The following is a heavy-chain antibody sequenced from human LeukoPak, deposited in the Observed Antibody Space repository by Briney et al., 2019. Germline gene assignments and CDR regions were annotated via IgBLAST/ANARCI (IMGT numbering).Heavy chain of an antibody. D-gene: IGHD3-10*01. CDR2: MNPNSGNT. Sequence: ASVKISCKASGYTFTSYDINWVRQATGQGLEWMGWMNPNSGNTGYAQKFQGRVTMTRNTSISTAYMELSSLRSEDTAVYYCARVGTVLLWFGELLRYYYYYGMDVWGQGTTVTVSS. CDR1: GYTFTSYD. V-gene: IGHV1-8*01. J-gene: IGHJ6*02. CDR3: ARVGTVLLWFGELLRYYYYYGMDV.